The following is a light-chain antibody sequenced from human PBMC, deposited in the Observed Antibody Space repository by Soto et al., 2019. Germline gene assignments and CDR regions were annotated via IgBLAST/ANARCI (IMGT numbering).Light chain of an antibody. J-gene: IGKJ2*01. CDR2: GAS. CDR3: QQYNKWPPYT. CDR1: QSVSSN. Sequence: EIVMTQSPATLSVSPGVRATLSCRASQSVSSNLAWYQQKPGQAPRLLIDGASNRATGIPARFSGSGSGTDFTLTISNLQSEDFAVYYCQQYNKWPPYTFGQGPKLEI. V-gene: IGKV3-15*01.